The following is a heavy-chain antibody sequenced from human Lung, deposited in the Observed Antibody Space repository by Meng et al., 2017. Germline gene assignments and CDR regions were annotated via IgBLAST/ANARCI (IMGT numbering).Heavy chain of an antibody. J-gene: IGHJ4*02. V-gene: IGHV4-34*12. CDR3: VRRTYSSGWYFDY. CDR2: IIDSGST. D-gene: IGHD6-19*01. Sequence: VHLHQWGAGLLKPSETLSLTCAVYGGSFSGYYWSWIRQPPGKGLEWIGEIIDSGSTNYNPSLKSRVTISVDTSKNQFSLRVTSVTAADRAVYYCVRRTYSSGWYFDYWGQGTLVTVSS. CDR1: GGSFSGYY.